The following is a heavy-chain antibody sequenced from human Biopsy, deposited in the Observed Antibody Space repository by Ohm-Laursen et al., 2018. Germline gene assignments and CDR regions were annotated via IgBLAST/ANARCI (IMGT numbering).Heavy chain of an antibody. CDR1: GGSISSYY. CDR3: ARDYDTSGYYYVS. Sequence: SETLSLTCIVSGGSISSYYWNWIRQPPGKGLEWIGYIYYSGTTDYSPSLKSRVIISIDKSKNQFFLKLSSVTAEDTAVYYCARDYDTSGYYYVSWGQGTLVTVSS. V-gene: IGHV4-59*01. D-gene: IGHD3-22*01. CDR2: IYYSGTT. J-gene: IGHJ5*02.